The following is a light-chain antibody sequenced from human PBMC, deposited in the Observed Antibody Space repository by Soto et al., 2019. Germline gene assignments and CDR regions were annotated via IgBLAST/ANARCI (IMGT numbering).Light chain of an antibody. Sequence: ENVLTQSPATLSLSPGERATLSCRASQDINTYLAWYQQKPGQAPRLLLYGVSNRATGIPARFSGSGSGTDFTLTISGVEPEDFAVYYCQQRSNWPPITFGQGTRLEIK. J-gene: IGKJ5*01. CDR3: QQRSNWPPIT. CDR2: GVS. V-gene: IGKV3-11*01. CDR1: QDINTY.